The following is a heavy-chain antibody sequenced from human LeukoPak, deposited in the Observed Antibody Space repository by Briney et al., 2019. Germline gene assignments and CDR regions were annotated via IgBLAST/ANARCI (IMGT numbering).Heavy chain of an antibody. CDR1: GSSFYSYA. V-gene: IGHV3-23*01. J-gene: IGHJ4*02. CDR3: AKTTGAAHHPGDY. CDR2: ISGSGGT. D-gene: IGHD1-26*01. Sequence: PGGSLRLSCSASGSSFYSYAMTWVRQAPGKGLEWVSSISGSGGTFYADSVKGRFTISKDNSKNILSLQMNSLRVEDTATYFCAKTTGAAHHPGDYWGQGTLVTVSS.